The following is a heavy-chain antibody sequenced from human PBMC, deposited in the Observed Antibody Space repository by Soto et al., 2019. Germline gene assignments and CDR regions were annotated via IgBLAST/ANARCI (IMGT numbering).Heavy chain of an antibody. CDR2: IKSKTDGGTT. Sequence: GGSLRLSCAASGFTFSSAWMSWVRQAPGKGLEWVGRIKSKTDGGTTDYAAPVKGRFTISRDDSKNTLYLQMNSLKTEDTAVYYCSVDIAAAGTGYWGQGTLVTVSS. J-gene: IGHJ4*02. D-gene: IGHD6-13*01. CDR1: GFTFSSAW. V-gene: IGHV3-15*01. CDR3: SVDIAAAGTGY.